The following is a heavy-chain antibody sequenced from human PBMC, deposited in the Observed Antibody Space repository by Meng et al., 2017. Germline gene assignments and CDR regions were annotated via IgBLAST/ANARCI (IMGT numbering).Heavy chain of an antibody. V-gene: IGHV3-33*01. CDR3: ARDIYCSSTSCYAGGRGWFDP. CDR1: GFTFSSYG. D-gene: IGHD2-2*01. CDR2: IWYDGSNK. J-gene: IGHJ5*02. Sequence: GESLKISCAASGFTFSSYGMHWVRQAPGKGLEWVAVIWYDGSNKYYADSVKGRFTISRDNSKNTLYLQMNSLRAEDTAVYYCARDIYCSSTSCYAGGRGWFDPWGHGTLVTVSS.